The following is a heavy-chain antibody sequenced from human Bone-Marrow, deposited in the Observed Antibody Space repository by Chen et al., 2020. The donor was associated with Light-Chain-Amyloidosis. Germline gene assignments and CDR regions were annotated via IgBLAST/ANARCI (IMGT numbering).Heavy chain of an antibody. V-gene: IGHV5-51*01. D-gene: IGHD5-12*01. Sequence: SCKGSGYTFPNYWIGWVRQMPGKGLEWMGVIYPDDSDARYSPSFEGQVTISADKSITTAYLRWRSLKASDTAMYYCARRRDGYNFDYWGQGTLVTVSS. J-gene: IGHJ4*02. CDR1: GYTFPNYW. CDR3: ARRRDGYNFDY. CDR2: IYPDDSDA.